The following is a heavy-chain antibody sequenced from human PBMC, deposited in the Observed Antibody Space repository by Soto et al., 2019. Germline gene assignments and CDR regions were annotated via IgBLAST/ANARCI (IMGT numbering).Heavy chain of an antibody. D-gene: IGHD1-26*01. CDR1: RYSFTKYW. CDR2: IYPGDSDT. Sequence: EVQLAQSGAEVKEPGESLKISCKGCRYSFTKYWIRWLGQMPAKGLEGMGIIYPGDSDTRYSPTFQDQATISADKTINTAYLQWSSMKASDTAAYDCARTDSGTDPPPYDFDNWGQGSLFTVAS. CDR3: ARTDSGTDPPPYDFDN. J-gene: IGHJ4*02. V-gene: IGHV5-51*01.